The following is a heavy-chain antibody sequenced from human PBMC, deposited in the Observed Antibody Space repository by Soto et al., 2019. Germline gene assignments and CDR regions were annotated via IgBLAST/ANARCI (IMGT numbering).Heavy chain of an antibody. CDR3: ARDGSGHDFWDGPWYFDS. Sequence: QVQLQESGPGLVKPSETLSLTCTVSGGSISTSYWSWIRQPPGKGLEWLGYVYYIGSTKYNPYLKNRVTISVDTSQNQFSLKLESVSAADTALYYCARDGSGHDFWDGPWYFDSWGQGTLVTVSS. CDR1: GGSISTSY. J-gene: IGHJ4*02. V-gene: IGHV4-59*01. CDR2: VYYIGST. D-gene: IGHD3-3*01.